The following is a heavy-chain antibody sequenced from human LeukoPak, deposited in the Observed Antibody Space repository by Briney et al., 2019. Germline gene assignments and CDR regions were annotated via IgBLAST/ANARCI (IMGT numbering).Heavy chain of an antibody. J-gene: IGHJ4*02. CDR1: GYTFTGYG. D-gene: IGHD3-10*01. V-gene: IGHV1-18*01. CDR3: AVWFGESRRDY. Sequence: ASVKVSCKASGYTFTGYGISWVRQAPGQGLEWMGWISAYNGNTNYAQKLQGRVTMTTDTSTSTAYMELSSLRSEDTAVYYCAVWFGESRRDYWGQGTLVTVSS. CDR2: ISAYNGNT.